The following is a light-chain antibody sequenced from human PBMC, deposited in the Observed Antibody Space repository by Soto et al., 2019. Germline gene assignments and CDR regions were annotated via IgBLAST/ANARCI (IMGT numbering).Light chain of an antibody. CDR2: EAS. CDR1: QSLSTW. CDR3: HQYNRFPRT. J-gene: IGKJ1*01. Sequence: DIQMTQPPSTLSASVGDRVTITCRASQSLSTWLAWYQQKPGKAPKLLIYEASSLQSGVPSRFSGSGSGTEFTLTITSLQPDDFATYYCHQYNRFPRTFGQGTKVEIK. V-gene: IGKV1-5*03.